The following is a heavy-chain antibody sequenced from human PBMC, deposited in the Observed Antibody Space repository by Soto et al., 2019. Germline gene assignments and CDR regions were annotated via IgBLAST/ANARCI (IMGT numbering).Heavy chain of an antibody. CDR1: GWSVSSGNYY. CDR2: MSHRGGT. CDR3: ARVERGTATTVVDAFDI. J-gene: IGHJ3*02. D-gene: IGHD1-1*01. V-gene: IGHV4-34*01. Sequence: QVQLQQWGAGLLKPSETLSLTCAVYGWSVSSGNYYWSWIRQPPGKGLEWIGEMSHRGGTHFNPSRKSRVPISVDTAKNHFSLKMSSVTAADTALYYCARVERGTATTVVDAFDIWGPGTMVTVSS.